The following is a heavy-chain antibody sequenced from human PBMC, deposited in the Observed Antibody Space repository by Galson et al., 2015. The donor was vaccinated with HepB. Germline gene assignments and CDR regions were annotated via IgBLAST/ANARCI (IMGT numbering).Heavy chain of an antibody. Sequence: SVKVSCKASGYTFTGYYIHWVRQAPGQGLEWMGWINPNSGGTNFAQQFQGRVTMTRDRSISTAYLELSSLRSDDTALYYCATGVRDCTSTSCFWTFDYWGQVTLVTVSS. CDR1: GYTFTGYY. J-gene: IGHJ4*02. CDR3: ATGVRDCTSTSCFWTFDY. V-gene: IGHV1-2*02. D-gene: IGHD2-2*01. CDR2: INPNSGGT.